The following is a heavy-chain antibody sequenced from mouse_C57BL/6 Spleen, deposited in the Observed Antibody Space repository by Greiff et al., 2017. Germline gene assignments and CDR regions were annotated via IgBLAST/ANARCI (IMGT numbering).Heavy chain of an antibody. CDR1: GYTFTSYW. CDR2: INPSSGYT. J-gene: IGHJ2*01. CDR3: ANLLTDY. V-gene: IGHV1-7*01. D-gene: IGHD2-1*01. Sequence: VQLQQPGAELAKPGASVMLSCKASGYTFTSYWLHWVKQRPGQGLEWIGYINPSSGYTKYNQKFKDKATLTADKSSSTAYMQLSSLTYEDSAVYYCANLLTDYWGQGTTLSGSS.